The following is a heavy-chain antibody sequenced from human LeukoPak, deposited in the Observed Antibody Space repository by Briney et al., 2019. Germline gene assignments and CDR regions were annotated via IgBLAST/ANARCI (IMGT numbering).Heavy chain of an antibody. CDR2: IHQNGGEE. J-gene: IGHJ4*02. CDR1: GFTFSSYW. Sequence: PGGSLSLSCAASGFTFSSYWMTWVRQAPGEGREWVAYIHQNGGEEYYVNAVKGRFTVTRDNNKNSLYLQMNNLRVDATAIYYCATDYFFPDNWGQGILVTVSS. CDR3: ATDYFFPDN. D-gene: IGHD2/OR15-2a*01. V-gene: IGHV3-7*03.